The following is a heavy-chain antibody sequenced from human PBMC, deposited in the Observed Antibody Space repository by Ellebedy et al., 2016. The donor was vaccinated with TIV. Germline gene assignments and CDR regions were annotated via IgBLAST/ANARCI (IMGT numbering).Heavy chain of an antibody. D-gene: IGHD3-10*01. V-gene: IGHV1-18*01. J-gene: IGHJ6*02. CDR2: IGAYNGNT. CDR1: GYSLTSNG. CDR3: ARGLWFGELDA. Sequence: AASVKVSCKASGYSLTSNGISWVRQAPGQGLEWMGWIGAYNGNTNYAQKFQGRVTMTTDTSTSTVYMDLRSLRSDDTAVYYCARGLWFGELDAWGQGTTVTVSS.